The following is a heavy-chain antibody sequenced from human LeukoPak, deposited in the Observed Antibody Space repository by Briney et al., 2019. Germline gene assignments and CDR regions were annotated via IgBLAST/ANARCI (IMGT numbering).Heavy chain of an antibody. J-gene: IGHJ3*01. V-gene: IGHV3-23*01. CDR1: GFAFSTYA. Sequence: GGSLRLSCAASGFAFSTYAMSWVRQAPGKGLEWVSSISGSGRTSYYADSVKGRVTISRDKSKNMIYLEINSLRAEDTAIYYCAKDPNGDYIGAFDFWGRGTMVTVSS. CDR3: AKDPNGDYIGAFDF. CDR2: ISGSGRTS. D-gene: IGHD4-17*01.